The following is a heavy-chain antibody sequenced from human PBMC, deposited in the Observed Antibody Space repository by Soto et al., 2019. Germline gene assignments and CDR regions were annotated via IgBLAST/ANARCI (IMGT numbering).Heavy chain of an antibody. V-gene: IGHV4-61*01. CDR2: IYNSGST. D-gene: IGHD3-16*02. CDR3: AGKAAVRLGELSLFV. CDR1: GGSVSSGSYY. Sequence: QVQLQESGPGLVKPSETLSLTCSVSGGSVSSGSYYWSWIRQPPGKGLEWIGYIYNSGSTNYNPSLKSRVTISVETSKNQFSLKMSSVTAADTAVYYWAGKAAVRLGELSLFVWGQGTLVTVSS. J-gene: IGHJ4*02.